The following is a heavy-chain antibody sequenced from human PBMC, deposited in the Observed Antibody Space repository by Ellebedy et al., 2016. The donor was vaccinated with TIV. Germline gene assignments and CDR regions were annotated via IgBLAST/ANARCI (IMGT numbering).Heavy chain of an antibody. CDR2: IKEDGSTI. CDR1: GFTFSNYW. D-gene: IGHD2-15*01. V-gene: IGHV3-7*01. CDR3: ARAIGAGDGT. Sequence: GGSLRLSXVASGFTFSNYWMHWVRQAPGKGRDWVANIKEDGSTIYYVDSVKGRFTISRDNAKNSLYLQMNSLRTEDTAVYYCARAIGAGDGTWGQGALVTVSS. J-gene: IGHJ5*02.